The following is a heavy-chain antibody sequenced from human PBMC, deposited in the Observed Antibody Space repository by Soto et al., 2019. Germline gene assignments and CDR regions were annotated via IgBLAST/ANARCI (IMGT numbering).Heavy chain of an antibody. CDR3: ARDRPYYDFWSGYYMPIV. Sequence: SETLSLTCAVSGGSISSGGYSWSWIRQPPGKGLEWIGYIYHSGSTYYNPSLKSRVTISVDRSKNQFSLKLSSVTAADTAVYYCARDRPYYDFWSGYYMPIVWGQGTLVTVSS. J-gene: IGHJ4*02. CDR1: GGSISSGGYS. CDR2: IYHSGST. V-gene: IGHV4-30-2*01. D-gene: IGHD3-3*01.